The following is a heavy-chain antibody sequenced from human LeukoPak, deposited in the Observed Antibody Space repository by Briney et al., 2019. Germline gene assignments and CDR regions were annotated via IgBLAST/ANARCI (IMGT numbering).Heavy chain of an antibody. CDR2: DSATSSYI. Sequence: GGSLGLSCVASVFNFSRYSINWVRQAPGKGLEWVSSDSATSSYINYADSLKGRFTFSRDKARPPRYLQIDRRTAEDTAVYYCAKDTGYSYFDYWGQGTLVTVSS. V-gene: IGHV3-21*01. CDR3: AKDTGYSYFDY. CDR1: VFNFSRYS. J-gene: IGHJ4*02. D-gene: IGHD5-24*01.